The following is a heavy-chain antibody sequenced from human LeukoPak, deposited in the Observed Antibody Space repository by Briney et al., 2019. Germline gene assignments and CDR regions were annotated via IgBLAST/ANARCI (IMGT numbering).Heavy chain of an antibody. CDR2: ISDSGGST. CDR3: AKAPGGSCY. D-gene: IGHD2-15*01. J-gene: IGHJ4*02. Sequence: GGSLRLSCAASGFKFYAYPMSWVRQAPGKGLEWVSSISDSGGSTYYADSVKGRFTISRDNSKNTLYLQMNSLRAEDTAVYYCAKAPGGSCYWGQGTLVTVSS. CDR1: GFKFYAYP. V-gene: IGHV3-23*01.